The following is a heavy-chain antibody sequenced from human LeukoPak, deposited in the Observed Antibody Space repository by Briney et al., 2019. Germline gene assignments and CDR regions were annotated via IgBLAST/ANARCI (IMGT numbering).Heavy chain of an antibody. CDR2: IKQDGSEK. J-gene: IGHJ6*03. CDR1: GFTFSGYS. D-gene: IGHD1-1*01. CDR3: ALDPPTYYYYMDV. V-gene: IGHV3-7*01. Sequence: GGSLRPSCAASGFTFSGYSINWVRQAPGKGLEWVANIKQDGSEKYYVDSVKGRFTISGDNAKNSLYLQMNSLRDEDTAVYYCALDPPTYYYYMDVWGKGTTVTVSS.